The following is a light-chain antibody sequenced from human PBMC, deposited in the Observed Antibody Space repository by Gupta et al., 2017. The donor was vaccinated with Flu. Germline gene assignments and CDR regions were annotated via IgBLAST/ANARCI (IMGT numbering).Light chain of an antibody. CDR1: SSDVDSCNF. Sequence: TISFTWTSSDVDSCNFVSWYQQHPRKAPKLIISDVNNRRSGGANRLSGSKSGHTSALTIAGLQAEDEADYYCSAHKSSSASALGLGGGTKLTVL. CDR2: DVN. V-gene: IGLV2-14*03. CDR3: SAHKSSSASALG. J-gene: IGLJ3*02.